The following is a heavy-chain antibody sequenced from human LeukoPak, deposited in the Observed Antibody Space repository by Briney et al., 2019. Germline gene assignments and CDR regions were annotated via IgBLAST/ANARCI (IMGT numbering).Heavy chain of an antibody. Sequence: ASVKVSCKASGGTFSSYAISWVRQAPGQGLEWMGGIIPIFGIANYAQKFQGRVTITADKSTSTAYMELSSLRSEDTAVYYCARDRNNGDSSGYSHHDAFDIWGQGTMVTVSS. V-gene: IGHV1-69*17. J-gene: IGHJ3*02. CDR1: GGTFSSYA. CDR2: IIPIFGIA. D-gene: IGHD3-22*01. CDR3: ARDRNNGDSSGYSHHDAFDI.